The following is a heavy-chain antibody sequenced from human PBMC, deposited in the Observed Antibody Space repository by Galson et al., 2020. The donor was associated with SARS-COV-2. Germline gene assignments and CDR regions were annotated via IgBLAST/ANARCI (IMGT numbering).Heavy chain of an antibody. CDR3: AREWGDINSSVFDY. CDR1: GYTFISFY. J-gene: IGHJ4*02. CDR2: INPSGDIT. Sequence: ASVKVYCKASGYTFISFYIHWVRQAPGQGLEWMGVINPSGDITTYAQKLRGRVTVTRDMSTQTVYMELSSLTSEDTAVYYCAREWGDINSSVFDYWGQGSLVVVSS. D-gene: IGHD2-21*01. V-gene: IGHV1-46*04.